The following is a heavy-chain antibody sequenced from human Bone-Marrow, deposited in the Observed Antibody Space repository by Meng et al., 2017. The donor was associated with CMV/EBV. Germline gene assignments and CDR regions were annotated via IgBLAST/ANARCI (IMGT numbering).Heavy chain of an antibody. CDR1: GFNFSNYF. J-gene: IGHJ4*02. V-gene: IGHV3-30-3*01. D-gene: IGHD3-3*01. CDR3: ARDVYDFLSGYGVSINYFDY. CDR2: ISYDGTNE. Sequence: GESLKISCAASGFNFSNYFMHWVRQAPGKGLEWVGIISYDGTNENYADSVKGRFTIHRDNSKNTLYLRMSGLREEDTAVYYCARDVYDFLSGYGVSINYFDYWGQGTLVTVSS.